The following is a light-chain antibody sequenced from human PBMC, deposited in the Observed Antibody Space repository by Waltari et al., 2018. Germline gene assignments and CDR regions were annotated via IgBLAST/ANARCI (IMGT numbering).Light chain of an antibody. CDR2: STT. CDR1: AGAVTSGNY. J-gene: IGLJ3*02. V-gene: IGLV7-43*01. Sequence: QTVVTQEPSLTVSPGGAVTLTCASRAGAVTSGNYPTWIQQKPGQVPRSLIHSTTNRHSWTPARFSGSLLGSKAALTLSGVQPEDGAEYYCLLYDGSDQVFGGGTKLTVL. CDR3: LLYDGSDQV.